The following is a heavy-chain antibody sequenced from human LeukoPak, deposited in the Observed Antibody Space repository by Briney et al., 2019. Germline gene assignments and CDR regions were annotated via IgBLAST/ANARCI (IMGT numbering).Heavy chain of an antibody. J-gene: IGHJ4*02. CDR1: GGSISSGRYY. CDR3: ARSIRGYSSGWYYFDY. V-gene: IGHV4-61*02. D-gene: IGHD6-19*01. Sequence: SETLSLTCTVSGGSISSGRYYWNWIRQPAGKGLEWIGRIYTSGSTNYNPSLKSRITISVDTSKNQFSVKLSSVTAADTAVYYCARSIRGYSSGWYYFDYWGQGTLITVSS. CDR2: IYTSGST.